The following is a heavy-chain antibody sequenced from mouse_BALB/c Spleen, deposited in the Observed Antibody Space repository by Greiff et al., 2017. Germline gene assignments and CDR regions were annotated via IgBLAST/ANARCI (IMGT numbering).Heavy chain of an antibody. D-gene: IGHD1-1*01. CDR3: ARCYGSSPYAMDY. J-gene: IGHJ4*01. V-gene: IGHV1-54*01. CDR2: INPGSGGT. Sequence: VQLQQSGAELVRPGTSVKVSCKASGYAFTNYLIEWVKQRPGQGLEWIGVINPGSGGTNYNEKFKGKATLTADKSSSTAYMQLSSLTSDDSAVYFCARCYGSSPYAMDYWGQGTSVTVSS. CDR1: GYAFTNYL.